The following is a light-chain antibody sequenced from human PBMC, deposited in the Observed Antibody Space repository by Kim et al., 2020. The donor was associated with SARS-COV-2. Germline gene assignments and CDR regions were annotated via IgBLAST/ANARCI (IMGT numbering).Light chain of an antibody. Sequence: SASVGDRVTITCRASQTIGIYLNWYQHKPGKAPKLLIYAASSLQSGVPSSFSGSGSGTDFTLTINSLQPEDFATYYCQQSYSTPYTLGQGTKLEI. V-gene: IGKV1-39*01. J-gene: IGKJ2*01. CDR1: QTIGIY. CDR3: QQSYSTPYT. CDR2: AAS.